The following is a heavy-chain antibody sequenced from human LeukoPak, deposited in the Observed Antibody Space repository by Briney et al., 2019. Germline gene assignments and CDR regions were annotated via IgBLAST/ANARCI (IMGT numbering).Heavy chain of an antibody. Sequence: SETLSLTCTVSGGSISSYYWSWIRQPPGKGLEWIGYIYYSGSTNYNPSLKSRVTISVDTSKNQFSLKLSSVTAADTAVYYCARAGSGSYYNGDFDYWGQGTLVTVSS. D-gene: IGHD3-10*01. CDR2: IYYSGST. CDR3: ARAGSGSYYNGDFDY. CDR1: GGSISSYY. V-gene: IGHV4-59*08. J-gene: IGHJ4*02.